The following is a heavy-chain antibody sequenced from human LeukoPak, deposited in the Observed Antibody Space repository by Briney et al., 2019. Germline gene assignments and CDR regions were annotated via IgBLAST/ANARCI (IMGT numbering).Heavy chain of an antibody. D-gene: IGHD4-11*01. J-gene: IGHJ3*02. Sequence: ASVKVSRKASGYTFTSYYMHWVRQAPGQGLEWMGIINPSGGSPSYAQKFQGRVTMTRDTSTSTVYMELSSLRSEDTAVYYCARADYSSDAFDIWGQGTMVTVSS. V-gene: IGHV1-46*01. CDR1: GYTFTSYY. CDR2: INPSGGSP. CDR3: ARADYSSDAFDI.